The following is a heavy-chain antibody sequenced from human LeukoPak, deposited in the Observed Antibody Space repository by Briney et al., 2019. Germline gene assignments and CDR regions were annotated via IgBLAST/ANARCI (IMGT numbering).Heavy chain of an antibody. V-gene: IGHV1-69*06. Sequence: SVKVSSKASGGTFISYAISWVRQAPGQGREWMGGIIPIFGTANYAQKFQGRVTITADKSTSTAYMELSSLRAEDTAVYHCASFSYGGNNHGTWGQGTPVTVSS. D-gene: IGHD4-23*01. J-gene: IGHJ1*01. CDR2: IIPIFGTA. CDR3: ASFSYGGNNHGT. CDR1: GGTFISYA.